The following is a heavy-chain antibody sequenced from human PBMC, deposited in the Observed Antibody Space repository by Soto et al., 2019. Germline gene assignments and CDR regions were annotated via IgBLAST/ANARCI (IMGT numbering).Heavy chain of an antibody. J-gene: IGHJ4*02. CDR3: ARYDYNGYYFDY. Sequence: QVQLVQSGAEVKKPGASVRVSCKASGYTFSNYYMHWVRQAPGQGHEWMGIINPSGGSTTYAQKFQGRVTMTRDTSTSTVYMELSSLRSEDMAVYYCARYDYNGYYFDYWGQGTLVTVSS. CDR2: INPSGGST. D-gene: IGHD4-4*01. CDR1: GYTFSNYY. V-gene: IGHV1-46*01.